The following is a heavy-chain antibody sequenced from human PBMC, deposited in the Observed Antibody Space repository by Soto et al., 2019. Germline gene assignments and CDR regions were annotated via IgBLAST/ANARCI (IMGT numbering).Heavy chain of an antibody. J-gene: IGHJ6*02. D-gene: IGHD4-4*01. CDR2: IIPIFGTA. Sequence: SVKVSCKASGGTFSSYAISWVRQAPGQGLEWMGGIIPIFGTANYAQKFQGRVTITADESTSTDYMELSSLRSEDTAVYYCARNTVTTLSYYYYYGMDVWGQGTTVTVS. CDR3: ARNTVTTLSYYYYYGMDV. V-gene: IGHV1-69*13. CDR1: GGTFSSYA.